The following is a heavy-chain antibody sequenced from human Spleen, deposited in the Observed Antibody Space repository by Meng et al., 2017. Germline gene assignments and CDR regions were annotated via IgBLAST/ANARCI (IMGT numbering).Heavy chain of an antibody. Sequence: QPQLQESGPGLVKPSEALSLTCSVSGGSISSSGYYWCWIRQPPGKGLEWIGSIGHSGFTYYTPSLKSRVAVSIDTSKSQFSLELTSVTAADTAVYYCVRSSGWVRTGFDPWGQGTLVTVSS. CDR1: GGSISSSGYY. J-gene: IGHJ5*02. D-gene: IGHD6-19*01. CDR3: VRSSGWVRTGFDP. V-gene: IGHV4-39*01. CDR2: IGHSGFT.